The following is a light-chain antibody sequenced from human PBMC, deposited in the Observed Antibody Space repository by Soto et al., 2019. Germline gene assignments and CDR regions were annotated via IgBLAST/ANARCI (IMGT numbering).Light chain of an antibody. CDR1: QGIGSS. CDR3: QQVHSYPLT. CDR2: GAS. V-gene: IGKV1-9*01. Sequence: IQLTQSPSSLSASVGDRVTITCQASQGIGSSLAWYQQTPGKAPKFLIYGASTLQSGVPARFSGSGSGTDCTLTISSLQPEDVATYYCQQVHSYPLTFGGGTKVDIK. J-gene: IGKJ4*01.